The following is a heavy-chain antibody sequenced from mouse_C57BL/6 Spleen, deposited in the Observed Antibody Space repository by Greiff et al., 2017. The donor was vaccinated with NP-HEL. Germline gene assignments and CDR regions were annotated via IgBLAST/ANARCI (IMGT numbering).Heavy chain of an antibody. V-gene: IGHV1-54*01. D-gene: IGHD1-1*01. J-gene: IGHJ2*01. CDR1: GYAFTNYL. CDR2: INPGSGGT. CDR3: AREITTGY. Sequence: VQLQQSGAELVRPGTSVKVSCKASGYAFTNYLIEWVKQRPGQGLEWIGVINPGSGGTNYNEKFKGKATLTADKSSSTAYMQLSSLTSEDSAVYFCAREITTGYWGQGTTLTVSS.